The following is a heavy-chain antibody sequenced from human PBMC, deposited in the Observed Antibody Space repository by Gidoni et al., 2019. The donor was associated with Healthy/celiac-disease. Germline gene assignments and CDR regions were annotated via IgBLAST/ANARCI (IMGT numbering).Heavy chain of an antibody. CDR2: ISGSGGST. CDR3: AKTPYSGYAGNPFDY. V-gene: IGHV3-23*01. CDR1: GFPFTSYA. J-gene: IGHJ4*02. D-gene: IGHD5-12*01. Sequence: EVQLLESGGGLVQPGGSLRLSCAASGFPFTSYAMSLVRQAPGKGLEWVSAISGSGGSTYYADSVKGRFTISRDNSKNTLDLQMNSLRAEDTAVYYCAKTPYSGYAGNPFDYWGQGTLVTVSS.